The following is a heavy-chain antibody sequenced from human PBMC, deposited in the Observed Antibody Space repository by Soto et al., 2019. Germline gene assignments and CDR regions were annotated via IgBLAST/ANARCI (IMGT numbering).Heavy chain of an antibody. CDR2: IILPFGTP. J-gene: IGHJ4*02. Sequence: QVRLVQSGAEVKKPGSSVKVSCKASGGTFSNYAIGWVRQAPGQGLEWMGGIILPFGTPNYPQKFQGRVTNSADESMTTAYMQLTDLRSEDTAVYYCARGPDYEDCFDSWGRGTLVTVSS. CDR1: GGTFSNYA. D-gene: IGHD4-17*01. CDR3: ARGPDYEDCFDS. V-gene: IGHV1-69*12.